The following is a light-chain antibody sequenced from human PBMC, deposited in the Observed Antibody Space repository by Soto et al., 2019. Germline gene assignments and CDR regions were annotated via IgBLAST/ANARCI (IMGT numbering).Light chain of an antibody. CDR2: GAS. CDR1: QSVSGN. CDR3: QQYNNWPPLT. V-gene: IGKV3-15*01. Sequence: EIVMTQSPATLSVSPGERATLSCRARQSVSGNLAWYQQKPGQAPRLLIYGASTRATGIPARFSGSGSGTEFTLTISGLQSEDFAVYECQQYNNWPPLTFGGGTKVEIK. J-gene: IGKJ4*01.